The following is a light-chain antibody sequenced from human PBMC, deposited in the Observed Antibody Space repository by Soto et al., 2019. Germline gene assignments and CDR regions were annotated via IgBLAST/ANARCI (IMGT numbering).Light chain of an antibody. CDR2: AAS. CDR3: QQLNSYPWT. CDR1: QGISSY. V-gene: IGKV1-9*01. Sequence: IPLTESPSSLSASVGDRVTITCRDRQGISSYLAWYQQKPGKDPKRLIYAASTLQSGVPSRFSGSGSETDFTLTISSLQPEDFATYYCQQLNSYPWTFGQGTKVEIK. J-gene: IGKJ1*01.